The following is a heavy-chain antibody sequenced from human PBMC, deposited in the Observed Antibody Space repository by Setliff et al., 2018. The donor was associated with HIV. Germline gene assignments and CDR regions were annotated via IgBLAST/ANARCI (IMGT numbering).Heavy chain of an antibody. Sequence: SETLSLTCTVSGGSISSYYWSWIRQPPGKGLEWIGYTYYSGSTNYNPSLKSRVTISVDTSKNQFSLKLSSVTAADTAVYYCATPLSRGYSYVGYYYMDVWGKGTTVTVSS. CDR2: TYYSGST. J-gene: IGHJ6*03. CDR1: GGSISSYY. D-gene: IGHD5-18*01. V-gene: IGHV4-59*08. CDR3: ATPLSRGYSYVGYYYMDV.